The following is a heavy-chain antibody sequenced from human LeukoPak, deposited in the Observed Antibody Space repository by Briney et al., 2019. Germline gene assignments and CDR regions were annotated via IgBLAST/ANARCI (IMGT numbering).Heavy chain of an antibody. V-gene: IGHV4-4*09. CDR3: AGGSPAAGTNYFDY. D-gene: IGHD6-13*01. Sequence: SETLSLTCTVSGDSISSYYWSWIRQPPGKGLEWIGYIYTSGGTNYIPSLKGRVTISIDTSKNQFSLKLSSVTAADSAVYYCAGGSPAAGTNYFDYWGQGALVTVSS. J-gene: IGHJ4*02. CDR1: GDSISSYY. CDR2: IYTSGGT.